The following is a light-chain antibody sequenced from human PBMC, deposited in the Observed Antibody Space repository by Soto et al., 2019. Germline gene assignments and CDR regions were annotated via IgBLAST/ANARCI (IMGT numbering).Light chain of an antibody. CDR2: EVS. J-gene: IGLJ1*01. CDR3: SSYAGSNNPFL. Sequence: QSALTQPPSASGSPGQSVTISCTGTSSDVGGYNYVSWYQQHPGKAPKLMIYEVSKRPSGVPDRFSGSKSGNTASLTVSGLQAEDEADSYCSSYAGSNNPFLFGTGTKVTVL. CDR1: SSDVGGYNY. V-gene: IGLV2-8*01.